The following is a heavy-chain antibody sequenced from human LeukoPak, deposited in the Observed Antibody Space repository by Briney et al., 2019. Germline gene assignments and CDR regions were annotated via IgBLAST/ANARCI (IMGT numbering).Heavy chain of an antibody. CDR3: ARITMIGSGAFDI. V-gene: IGHV4-59*01. J-gene: IGHJ3*02. CDR2: IYYSGST. D-gene: IGHD3-22*01. CDR1: GGSISSYY. Sequence: SETLSLTCTVSGGSISSYYWSWIRQPPGKGLEWVGYIYYSGSTNYNPSLKSRVTISVDTSKNQFSLKLSSVTAAGTAVYYCARITMIGSGAFDIWGQGTMVTVSS.